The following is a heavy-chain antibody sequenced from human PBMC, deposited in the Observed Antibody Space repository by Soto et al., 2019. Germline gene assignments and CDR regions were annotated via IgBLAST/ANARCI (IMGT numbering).Heavy chain of an antibody. V-gene: IGHV1-18*01. J-gene: IGHJ4*02. D-gene: IGHD5-12*01. CDR3: AGDYPRGGYNHY. CDR1: GYTFTSYG. CDR2: ISAYNGNT. Sequence: SVKVSCKASGYTFTSYGISWVRQAPGQGLEWMGWISAYNGNTNYAQKLQGRVTMTTDTSTSTAYMELRSLRSDDTAVYYCAGDYPRGGYNHYWGQGTLVTVSS.